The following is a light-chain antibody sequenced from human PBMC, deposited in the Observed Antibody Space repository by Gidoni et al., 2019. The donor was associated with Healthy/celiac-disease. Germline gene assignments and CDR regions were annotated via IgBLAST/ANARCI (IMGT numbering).Light chain of an antibody. CDR3: QQYYSYHPWT. CDR1: QGISSY. J-gene: IGKJ1*01. Sequence: AIRMTQSPSSFSASTGDRVTITCRASQGISSYLAWYQQKPGKAPKLLIYAASTLQSGVPSRFSGSGSGTDFTLTISCPQSEDFATYYCQQYYSYHPWTFGQGTKVEIK. V-gene: IGKV1-8*01. CDR2: AAS.